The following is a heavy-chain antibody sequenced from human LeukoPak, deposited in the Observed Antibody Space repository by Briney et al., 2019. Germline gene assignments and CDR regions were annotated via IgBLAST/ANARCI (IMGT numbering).Heavy chain of an antibody. CDR1: GFTFSSYA. J-gene: IGHJ4*02. CDR2: ISGSGGST. D-gene: IGHD4-11*01. V-gene: IGHV3-23*01. Sequence: GGSLRLSCAASGFTFSSYAMSWVGQAPGKGLEGVSAISGSGGSTYYADSVKGRFTISRDNSKNTLYLQMNSLRAEDTAVYYCAKPTIYYSPFDYWGQGTLVTVSS. CDR3: AKPTIYYSPFDY.